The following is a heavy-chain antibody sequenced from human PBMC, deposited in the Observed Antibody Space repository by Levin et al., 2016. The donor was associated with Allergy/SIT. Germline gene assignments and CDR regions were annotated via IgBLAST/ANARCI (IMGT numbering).Heavy chain of an antibody. D-gene: IGHD1-26*01. Sequence: GESLKISCAASGFTFSSYAMSWVRQAPGKGLEWVSAISGSGGSTYYADSVKGRFTISRDNSKNTLYLQMNSLRAEDTAVYYCAKGFGSYVIGYFDYWGQGTLVTVSS. J-gene: IGHJ4*02. V-gene: IGHV3-23*01. CDR3: AKGFGSYVIGYFDY. CDR2: ISGSGGST. CDR1: GFTFSSYA.